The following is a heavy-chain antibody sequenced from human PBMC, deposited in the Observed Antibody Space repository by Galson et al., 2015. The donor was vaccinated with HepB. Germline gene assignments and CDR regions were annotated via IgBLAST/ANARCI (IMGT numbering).Heavy chain of an antibody. J-gene: IGHJ6*02. V-gene: IGHV4-39*01. CDR1: GGSISSSSYY. CDR2: IYYSGST. CDR3: ARRLYYYGSGSGGMDV. D-gene: IGHD3-10*01. Sequence: QVQLQESGPGLVKPSETLSLTCTVSGGSISSSSYYWGWIRQPPGKGLEWIGSIYYSGSTYYNPSLKSRVTISVDTSKNQFSLKRSSVTAADTAVYYCARRLYYYGSGSGGMDVWGQGTTVTVSS.